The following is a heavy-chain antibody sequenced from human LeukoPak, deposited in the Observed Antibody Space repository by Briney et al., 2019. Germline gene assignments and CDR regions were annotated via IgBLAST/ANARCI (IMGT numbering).Heavy chain of an antibody. CDR1: GFTFSSYV. D-gene: IGHD6-19*01. J-gene: IGHJ4*02. V-gene: IGHV3-64D*06. Sequence: GGSLRLSCSASGFTFSSYVMHWVRQAPGEGLECVSGISSNGGSTYYADSVKGRFTTSRDNSKSTLYLQMSSLKTEDTAVYYCVKDFSSGWYRFDYWGQGTLVTVSS. CDR3: VKDFSSGWYRFDY. CDR2: ISSNGGST.